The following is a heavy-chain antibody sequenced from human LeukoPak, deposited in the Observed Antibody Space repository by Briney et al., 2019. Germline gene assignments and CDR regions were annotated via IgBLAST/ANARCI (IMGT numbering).Heavy chain of an antibody. CDR1: GFTVSSNY. V-gene: IGHV3-66*01. J-gene: IGHJ4*02. Sequence: QAGGSLRLSCAASGFTVSSNYMSWVRQAPGKGLEWVSVIYSGGSTYYADSVKGRFTISRDNSKNTLYLQMNSLRAEDTAVYYCAREEDAVFYGYWGQGTLVTVSS. D-gene: IGHD2-8*01. CDR3: AREEDAVFYGY. CDR2: IYSGGST.